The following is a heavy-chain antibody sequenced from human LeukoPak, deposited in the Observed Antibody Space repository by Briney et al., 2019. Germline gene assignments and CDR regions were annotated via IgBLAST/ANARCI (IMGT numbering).Heavy chain of an antibody. Sequence: RGSLRLSCAASGFTFSSYSMNWVRQAPGKGLEWVSSISSSSSYIYYADSVKGRFTISRDNAKNSLYLQMNSLRAEDTAVYYCARGSYGSGSYYNPDDAFDIWGQGTMVTVSS. CDR3: ARGSYGSGSYYNPDDAFDI. V-gene: IGHV3-21*04. CDR1: GFTFSSYS. J-gene: IGHJ3*02. D-gene: IGHD3-10*01. CDR2: ISSSSSYI.